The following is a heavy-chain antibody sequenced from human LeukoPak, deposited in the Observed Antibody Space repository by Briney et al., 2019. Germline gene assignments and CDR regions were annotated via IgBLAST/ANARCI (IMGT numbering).Heavy chain of an antibody. D-gene: IGHD2-2*01. CDR2: KNPNNGNT. CDR3: AKGAKYQLLWDYYFDY. CDR1: VYTFTSYD. J-gene: IGHJ4*02. Sequence: ASVKVSCKASVYTFTSYDINWVRQATGQGLEWMGWKNPNNGNTGYAQKFQGRVTMTRNTSISTAYMELSSLRSEDTAVYYCAKGAKYQLLWDYYFDYWGQGTLVTVSS. V-gene: IGHV1-8*01.